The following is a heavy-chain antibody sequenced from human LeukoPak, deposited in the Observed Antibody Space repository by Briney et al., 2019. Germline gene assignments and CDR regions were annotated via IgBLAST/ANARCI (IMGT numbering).Heavy chain of an antibody. V-gene: IGHV3-21*01. CDR1: GFTFSSYS. CDR2: ISSSRSYI. CDR3: ARQRCGGDCYSGAFDI. J-gene: IGHJ3*02. Sequence: GGSLRLSCAASGFTFSSYSMNWVRQAPGKRLEWVSFISSSRSYIYYADSVKGRFTISRDNAKNSLYLQMNSLRAEDTALYYCARQRCGGDCYSGAFDIWGQGTMVTVSS. D-gene: IGHD2-21*02.